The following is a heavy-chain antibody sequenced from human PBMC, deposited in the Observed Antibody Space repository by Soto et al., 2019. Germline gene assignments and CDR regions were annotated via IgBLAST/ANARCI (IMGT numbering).Heavy chain of an antibody. D-gene: IGHD1-1*01. J-gene: IGHJ5*02. Sequence: QVQLVQSGAEVREPGSSVRVSCKASGGRLDSLTISWVRHAPGQGLEWMGRIIPVVSMASSAEKFQDRMKIDEDKSTNTSYMEVTNLRSEDTAMYYCVAPMLEPRDAWGQGSPISASS. CDR3: VAPMLEPRDA. V-gene: IGHV1-69*02. CDR2: IIPVVSMA. CDR1: GGRLDSLT.